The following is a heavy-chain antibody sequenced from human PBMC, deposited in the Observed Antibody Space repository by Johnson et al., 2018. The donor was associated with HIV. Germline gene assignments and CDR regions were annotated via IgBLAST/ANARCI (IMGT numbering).Heavy chain of an antibody. CDR1: GFTFSSYA. V-gene: IGHV3-23*04. CDR3: ANLGYSSSWDYDGFDI. J-gene: IGHJ3*02. Sequence: VQLVESGGGLVQPGGSLRLSCAASGFTFSSYAMSWVRQAPGKGLEWVSGISGSGGSTYYADSVKGLFTTTRDNSKNTLYRQMNSLRAEDTAVYYCANLGYSSSWDYDGFDIWGQGTMVTVSS. D-gene: IGHD6-13*01. CDR2: ISGSGGST.